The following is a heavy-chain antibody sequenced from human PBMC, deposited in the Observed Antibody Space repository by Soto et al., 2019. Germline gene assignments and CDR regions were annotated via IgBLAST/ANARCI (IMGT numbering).Heavy chain of an antibody. J-gene: IGHJ5*02. CDR3: VRAGIAADGTRYWFDP. V-gene: IGHV4-34*01. CDR1: GGSFSGYY. CDR2: INHSGST. Sequence: SETLSLTCAVYGGSFSGYYWSWIRQPPGKGLEWIGEINHSGSTNYNPSLKSRVTISVDTSKNQFSLKLSSVTAADTAVYYCVRAGIAADGTRYWFDPWGQGTLVTVSS. D-gene: IGHD6-13*01.